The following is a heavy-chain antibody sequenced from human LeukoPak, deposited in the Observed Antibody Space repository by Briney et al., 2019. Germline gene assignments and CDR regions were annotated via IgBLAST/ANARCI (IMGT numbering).Heavy chain of an antibody. CDR1: GGSMSSYY. D-gene: IGHD3-10*01. CDR3: VRHYYGSGSTLDY. J-gene: IGHJ4*02. CDR2: IYYSGST. V-gene: IGHV4-59*08. Sequence: SETLSLTCTVSGGSMSSYYWSWIQQPPGKGLEWIGYIYYSGSTNYNPSLKSRVTISVDTSKNQFSLKLSSVTAADTAVYSCVRHYYGSGSTLDYWGQGTLVTVSS.